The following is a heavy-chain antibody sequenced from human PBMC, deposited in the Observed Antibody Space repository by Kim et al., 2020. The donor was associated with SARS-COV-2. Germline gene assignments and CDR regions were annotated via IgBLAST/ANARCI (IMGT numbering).Heavy chain of an antibody. Sequence: ASVKVSCKVSGYTLTELSMHWVRQAPGKGLEWMGGFDPEDGETIYAQKFQGRVTMTEDTSTDTAYMELSSLRSEDTAVYYCATTGADSTGYSSSWYAVGHWGQGTLVTVSS. V-gene: IGHV1-24*01. CDR2: FDPEDGET. CDR1: GYTLTELS. D-gene: IGHD6-13*01. CDR3: ATTGADSTGYSSSWYAVGH. J-gene: IGHJ4*02.